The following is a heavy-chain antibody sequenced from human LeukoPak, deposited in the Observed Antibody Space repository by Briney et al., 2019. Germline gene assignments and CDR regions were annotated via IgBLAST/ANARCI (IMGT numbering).Heavy chain of an antibody. CDR3: AKDGRMGQMLDY. Sequence: GGSLRLSCAASGFPFSSYGMHWVRQAPGKGLEWVAFIRYDGCNKYYADSVKGRFTISRDNSKNTLYLQMNSLRAEDTAVYYCAKDGRMGQMLDYWGQGTLVTVSS. V-gene: IGHV3-30*02. CDR1: GFPFSSYG. D-gene: IGHD2-8*01. J-gene: IGHJ4*02. CDR2: IRYDGCNK.